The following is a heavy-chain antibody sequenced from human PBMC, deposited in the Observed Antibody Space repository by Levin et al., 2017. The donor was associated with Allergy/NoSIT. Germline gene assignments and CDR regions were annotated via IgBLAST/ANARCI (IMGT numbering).Heavy chain of an antibody. CDR1: GFTFSDYY. V-gene: IGHV3-11*01. Sequence: PGGSLRLSCAASGFTFSDYYMNWIRQAPGKGLEWVSYISSSGNTIYYADSVKGRFTISRDNAKNSLYLQMNSLRAEDTAVYYCAREMDDSSRYWKYAFDVWGQGTMVTVSS. CDR2: ISSSGNTI. CDR3: AREMDDSSRYWKYAFDV. D-gene: IGHD3-22*01. J-gene: IGHJ3*01.